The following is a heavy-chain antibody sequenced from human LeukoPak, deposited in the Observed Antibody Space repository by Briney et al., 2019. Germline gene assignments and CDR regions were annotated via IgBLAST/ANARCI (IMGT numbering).Heavy chain of an antibody. V-gene: IGHV3-11*01. Sequence: PGGSLRLSCAASGFTFSDHYMDWVRQAPGKGLEWVSYISTNSSTINYADSVKGRFTISRDNAKNSLYLQMNSLRAEDTAVYYCAKGPVYYDFLGWVLENFDYWGQGTLVTVSS. CDR1: GFTFSDHY. J-gene: IGHJ4*02. CDR3: AKGPVYYDFLGWVLENFDY. CDR2: ISTNSSTI. D-gene: IGHD3-3*01.